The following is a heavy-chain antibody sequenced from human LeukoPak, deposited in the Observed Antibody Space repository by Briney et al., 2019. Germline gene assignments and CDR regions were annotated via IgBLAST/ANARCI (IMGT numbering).Heavy chain of an antibody. CDR3: ANRRGKVAPGSNWFDS. D-gene: IGHD2-2*01. J-gene: IGHJ5*01. CDR1: GGSISSYC. Sequence: PSETLSLTCTVSGGSISSYCWSWIRQPPGKGLEWTGEINHSGSTNSNPSLKSRVIISVDTSKNQFSLKLKSVTAADTAIYYCANRRGKVAPGSNWFDSWGQGTVVTVSS. V-gene: IGHV4-34*01. CDR2: INHSGST.